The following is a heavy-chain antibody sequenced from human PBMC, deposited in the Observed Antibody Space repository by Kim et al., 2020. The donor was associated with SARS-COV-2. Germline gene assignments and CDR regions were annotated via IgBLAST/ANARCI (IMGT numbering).Heavy chain of an antibody. V-gene: IGHV4-39*01. D-gene: IGHD3-10*01. CDR3: ARNYYGSGSYPDYYYGMDV. J-gene: IGHJ6*02. Sequence: SRVTISVDTSKNQFSLKLSSVTAADTAVYYCARNYYGSGSYPDYYYGMDVWGQGTTVTISS.